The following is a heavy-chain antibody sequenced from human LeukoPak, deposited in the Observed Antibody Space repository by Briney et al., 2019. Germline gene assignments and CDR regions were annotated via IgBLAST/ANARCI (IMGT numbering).Heavy chain of an antibody. CDR3: ASVFDS. CDR1: GW. J-gene: IGHJ4*02. Sequence: PGGSLRLSCTASGWIHWVRQDPGKGVVWVSGINHDGSRAFYADSVKGRFTISRDNAKNTVYLQMNSLRVEDTSVYYCASVFDSWGPRSLVTVSS. CDR2: INHDGSRA. V-gene: IGHV3-74*01.